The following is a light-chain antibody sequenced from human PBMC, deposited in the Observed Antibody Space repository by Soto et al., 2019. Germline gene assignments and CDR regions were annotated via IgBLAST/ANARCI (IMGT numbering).Light chain of an antibody. CDR3: QQYGSSPLT. CDR2: GAS. V-gene: IGKV3-20*01. J-gene: IGKJ4*01. Sequence: EIVLTQSPGTLSLSPGERATLSCRASQSVSSSNLAWYHQKPGQPPRLLIYGASSSATGIPDRFSGSGSGTDFTLTIIRLEPEDFAVYFCQQYGSSPLTLGGGTKVEIK. CDR1: QSVSSSN.